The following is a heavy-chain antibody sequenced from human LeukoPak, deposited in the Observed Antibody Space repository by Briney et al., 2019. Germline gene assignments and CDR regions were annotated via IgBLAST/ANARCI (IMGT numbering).Heavy chain of an antibody. CDR3: ARVEGDCSGGSCLPTAY. Sequence: ASVKVSCTASGYTFTGYYMHWVRQAPGQGLEWMGRINPNSGGTNYAQKFQGRVTMTRDTSISTAYMELSRLRSDDTAVYYCARVEGDCSGGSCLPTAYWGQGTLVTVSS. V-gene: IGHV1-2*06. CDR2: INPNSGGT. J-gene: IGHJ4*02. D-gene: IGHD2-15*01. CDR1: GYTFTGYY.